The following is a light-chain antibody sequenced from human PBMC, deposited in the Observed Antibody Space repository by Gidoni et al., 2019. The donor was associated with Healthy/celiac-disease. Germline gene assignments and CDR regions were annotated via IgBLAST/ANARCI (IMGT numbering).Light chain of an antibody. CDR1: SSDVCGYNY. Sequence: QSALTQPASVSGSPGQSLTISCTGTSSDVCGYNYVSWYQQHPGKAPKLMIYEVSNRPSGVPDRFSGSKSGNTASLTISGLQAEDEADYYCSSYTSSSTPYVFGTGTKVTVL. CDR2: EVS. J-gene: IGLJ1*01. V-gene: IGLV2-14*01. CDR3: SSYTSSSTPYV.